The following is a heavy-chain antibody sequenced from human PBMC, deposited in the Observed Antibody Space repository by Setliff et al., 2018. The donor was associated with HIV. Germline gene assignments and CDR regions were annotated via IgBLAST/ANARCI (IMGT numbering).Heavy chain of an antibody. V-gene: IGHV4-38-2*01. CDR1: GYSISSGYY. CDR3: ARGLSSGWYGYWYFDL. CDR2: IYHSGST. Sequence: ASETLSLTCAVSGYSISSGYYWGWIRQPPGKGLEWIGSIYHSGSTYYNPSLKSRVTISVDTSKNQFSLKLSSVTAADTAVYYCARGLSSGWYGYWYFDLWGRGTLVTVSS. J-gene: IGHJ2*01. D-gene: IGHD6-19*01.